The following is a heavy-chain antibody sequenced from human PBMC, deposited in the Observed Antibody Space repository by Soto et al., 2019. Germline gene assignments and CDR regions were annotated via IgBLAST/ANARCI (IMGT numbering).Heavy chain of an antibody. CDR3: AEPHKLSGDAFDI. CDR1: GFTFSSYA. D-gene: IGHD1-7*01. CDR2: ISGSGGST. V-gene: IGHV3-23*01. J-gene: IGHJ3*02. Sequence: EVQLLESGGGLVQPGGSLRLSCAASGFTFSSYAMSWVRQAPGKGLEWVSAISGSGGSTYYADSVKGRFTISRDNSKNTLYLQMNSLRAEDTAVYYCAEPHKLSGDAFDIWGQGTMVTVSS.